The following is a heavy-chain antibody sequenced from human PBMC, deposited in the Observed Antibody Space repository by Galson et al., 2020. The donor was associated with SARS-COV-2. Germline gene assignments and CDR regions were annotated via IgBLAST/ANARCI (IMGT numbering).Heavy chain of an antibody. CDR3: ARAVGIVVVPAAIGNWFDP. V-gene: IGHV4-59*01. CDR1: GGSISSYY. Sequence: SETLSLTCTVSGGSISSYYWSWIRQPPGKGLEWIGYIYYSGSTNYNPSLKSRVTISVDTSKNQFSLKLSSVTAADTAVYYCARAVGIVVVPAAIGNWFDPWGQGTLVTVSS. CDR2: IYYSGST. J-gene: IGHJ5*02. D-gene: IGHD2-2*03.